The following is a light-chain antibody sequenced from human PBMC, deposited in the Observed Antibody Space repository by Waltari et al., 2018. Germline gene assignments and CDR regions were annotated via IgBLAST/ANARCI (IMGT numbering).Light chain of an antibody. J-gene: IGKJ4*01. Sequence: IVMIQPPLSLSVTLGQTASISCKSSQRLLHSDGKTYLYWYLQKAGQSPQLRIYEVSYLFPGVPDRFSANGSGTEFTLKVSRVEADDFVVYYCMQSILLLTLGGGTKVEIK. CDR3: MQSILLLT. CDR1: QRLLHSDGKTY. V-gene: IGKV2D-29*02. CDR2: EVS.